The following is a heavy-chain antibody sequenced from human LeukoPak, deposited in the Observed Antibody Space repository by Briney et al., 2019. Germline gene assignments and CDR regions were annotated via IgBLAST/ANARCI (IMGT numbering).Heavy chain of an antibody. J-gene: IGHJ5*02. CDR3: AKVTRARYGSGSYSWFDP. D-gene: IGHD3-10*01. Sequence: TGGSLRLSCAASGFTFGSYAMRWVRQAPGKGLEWFSAISGSGGSTYYADSVKGRFTISRDNSKNTLYLQMSSLRAEDTAVYYCAKVTRARYGSGSYSWFDPWGQGTLVTVSS. CDR2: ISGSGGST. V-gene: IGHV3-23*01. CDR1: GFTFGSYA.